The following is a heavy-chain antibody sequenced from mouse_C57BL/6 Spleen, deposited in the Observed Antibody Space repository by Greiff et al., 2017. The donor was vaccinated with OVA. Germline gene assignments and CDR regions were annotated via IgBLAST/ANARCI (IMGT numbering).Heavy chain of an antibody. V-gene: IGHV5-17*01. J-gene: IGHJ2*01. Sequence: VQLKESGGGLVKPGGSLKLSCAASGFTFSDYGMHWVRQAPEKGLEWVAYISSGSSTIYYADTVKGRFTISRDNAKNTLFLQMTSLRSEDTAMYYGSRLDYDGSSDFDFWGKGTTLTVSS. CDR1: GFTFSDYG. D-gene: IGHD1-1*01. CDR3: SRLDYDGSSDFDF. CDR2: ISSGSSTI.